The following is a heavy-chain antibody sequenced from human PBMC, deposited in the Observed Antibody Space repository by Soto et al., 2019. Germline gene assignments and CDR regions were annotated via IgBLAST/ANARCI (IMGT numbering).Heavy chain of an antibody. J-gene: IGHJ6*02. Sequence: ASVKVSCKASGYTFTDYYMHWVRQAPGQGREWMGRINPNSGGTNYAQKFQGRVTMTRDTSISTAYMELSRLRSDDTAVYYCARKLELRGSYYYYYDMDVWGQGXTVTVSS. CDR2: INPNSGGT. V-gene: IGHV1-2*06. CDR3: ARKLELRGSYYYYYDMDV. D-gene: IGHD1-7*01. CDR1: GYTFTDYY.